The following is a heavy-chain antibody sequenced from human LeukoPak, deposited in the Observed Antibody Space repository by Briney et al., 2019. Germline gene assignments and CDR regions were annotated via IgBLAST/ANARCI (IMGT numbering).Heavy chain of an antibody. D-gene: IGHD5-12*01. CDR1: GYTFTSYD. CDR2: MNPNSGNT. J-gene: IGHJ3*02. Sequence: ASVKVSCKASGYTFTSYDINWVRQATGQGLEWMGWMNPNSGNTGYAQKFQGRVTITRNTSISTAYMELSSLRSEDTAVYYCASRGYSGYDGYDAFDIWGQGTMVTVSS. V-gene: IGHV1-8*03. CDR3: ASRGYSGYDGYDAFDI.